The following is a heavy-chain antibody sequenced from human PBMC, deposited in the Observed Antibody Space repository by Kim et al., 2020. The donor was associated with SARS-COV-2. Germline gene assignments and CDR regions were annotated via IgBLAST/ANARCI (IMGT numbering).Heavy chain of an antibody. D-gene: IGHD3-16*02. V-gene: IGHV3-48*01. CDR3: ARENGDYMLGSYRYFDF. J-gene: IGHJ4*02. Sequence: VKGRFTITRDDCRNSLCLQVNSLRAEDTAVYYCARENGDYMLGSYRYFDFWGQGTLVTVSS.